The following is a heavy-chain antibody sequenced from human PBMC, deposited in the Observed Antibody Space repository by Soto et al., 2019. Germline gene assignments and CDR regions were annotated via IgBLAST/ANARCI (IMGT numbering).Heavy chain of an antibody. CDR3: ATRHLVVDATQNSDAFDI. V-gene: IGHV4-39*01. CDR1: GGSISSRSYD. J-gene: IGHJ3*02. Sequence: QLQLQESGPGLVKPSETLSLTCTVSGGSISSRSYDWDWIRQPTGKGLEWIGGLYYSGGTDYTPSLKTRVTTSVDTSMNPVSLKLGSGTDADTSVYYCATRHLVVDATQNSDAFDIWCQGTMVTVSA. D-gene: IGHD2-15*01. CDR2: LYYSGGT.